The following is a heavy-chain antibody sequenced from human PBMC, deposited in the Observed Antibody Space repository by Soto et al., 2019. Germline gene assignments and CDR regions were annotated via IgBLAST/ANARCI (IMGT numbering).Heavy chain of an antibody. CDR3: AGDQGLVRGVSITRHDYYYYGMDV. D-gene: IGHD3-10*02. J-gene: IGHJ6*02. V-gene: IGHV1-69*01. CDR1: GGTFSSYA. CDR2: IIPIFGPA. Sequence: QVQLVQSGAEVKKPGSSVKVSCKASGGTFSSYAISWVRQAPGQGLEWMGGIIPIFGPANYAQKVQGRVTITADESTSTAYMELSSLRSDDTAVYYCAGDQGLVRGVSITRHDYYYYGMDVWGQGTTVTISS.